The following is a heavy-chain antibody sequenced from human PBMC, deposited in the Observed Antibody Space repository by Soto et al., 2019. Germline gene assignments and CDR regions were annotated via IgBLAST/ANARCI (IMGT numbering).Heavy chain of an antibody. CDR3: ARPFYSRSSFDY. D-gene: IGHD6-6*01. CDR1: GGSISSSSYY. V-gene: IGHV4-39*01. J-gene: IGHJ4*02. CDR2: IYYSGST. Sequence: SETLSLTCTVSGGSISSSSYYWGWIRQPPGKGLEWIGSIYYSGSTYYNPSLKSRVTISVDTSKNQFSLKLSSVTAADTAVYYCARPFYSRSSFDYWGQGTMVTVSS.